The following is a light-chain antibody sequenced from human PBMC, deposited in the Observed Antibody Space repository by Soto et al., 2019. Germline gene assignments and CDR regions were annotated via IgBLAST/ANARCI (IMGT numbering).Light chain of an antibody. CDR3: QQYDNLPRT. V-gene: IGKV3-15*01. J-gene: IGKJ5*01. CDR2: GAS. CDR1: QSLSSD. Sequence: EAVMTQKQATLSVSPEERTTLSCRASQSLSSDLAWYQRKPGQPPRLLIYGASTRATGIPARFSGSGSGTDFTFTISSLQPEDIATYYCQQYDNLPRTFGQGTRLEI.